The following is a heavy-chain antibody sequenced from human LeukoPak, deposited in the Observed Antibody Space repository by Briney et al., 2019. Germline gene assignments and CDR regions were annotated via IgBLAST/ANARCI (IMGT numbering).Heavy chain of an antibody. D-gene: IGHD3-16*01. CDR3: ATGIMIPAGFDY. J-gene: IGHJ4*02. V-gene: IGHV1-24*01. CDR2: FDPEYGEK. CDR1: GDTPTQLT. Sequence: ASVTVSSTLSGDTPTQLTIHWVRQAPGEGLEKRGRFDPEYGEKVFAQTFQGRVTMTGDTSTNTAYMELSSLRSEDTAVYYCATGIMIPAGFDYWGQGTLVTVSS.